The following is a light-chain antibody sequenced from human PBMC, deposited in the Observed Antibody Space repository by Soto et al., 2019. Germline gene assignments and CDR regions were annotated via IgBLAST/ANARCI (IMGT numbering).Light chain of an antibody. CDR2: KAS. V-gene: IGKV1-5*03. CDR3: QQYNSYHT. CDR1: QSINSW. J-gene: IGKJ2*01. Sequence: DLQMTQSPSTLSASVGDRVTITCRASQSINSWLAWYQQKPGKAPKPLIYKASSLESGVPSRFSGSGSGTEFTLTISSLQPDDFATYYCQQYNSYHTFGQGTKLEIK.